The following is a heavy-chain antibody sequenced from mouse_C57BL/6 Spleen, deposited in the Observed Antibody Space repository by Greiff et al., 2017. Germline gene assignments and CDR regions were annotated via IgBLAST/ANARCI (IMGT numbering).Heavy chain of an antibody. Sequence: EVQRVESGGGLVKPGGSLKLSCAASGFTFSDYGMHWVRQAPEKGLEWVAYISSGSSTIYYADTVKGRFTISRDNAKNTLFLQMTSLRSEDTAMYYCARPYGYDEYYFDYWGQGTTLTVSS. CDR3: ARPYGYDEYYFDY. J-gene: IGHJ2*01. D-gene: IGHD2-2*01. V-gene: IGHV5-17*01. CDR1: GFTFSDYG. CDR2: ISSGSSTI.